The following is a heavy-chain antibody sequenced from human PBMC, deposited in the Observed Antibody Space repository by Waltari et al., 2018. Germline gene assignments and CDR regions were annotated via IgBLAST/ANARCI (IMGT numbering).Heavy chain of an antibody. CDR1: GGSISSYY. CDR3: ARLSSGYFMDV. D-gene: IGHD3-22*01. CDR2: ISYSGST. J-gene: IGHJ6*04. V-gene: IGHV4-59*01. Sequence: QVQLQESGPGLVKPSETLSLTCTVSGGSISSYYWSWIRQPPGKGLEWFGDISYSGSTNYNPALKSRVTISVDTSKNQFSLKLSSVTAADTAVYYCARLSSGYFMDVWGKGTTVTVSS.